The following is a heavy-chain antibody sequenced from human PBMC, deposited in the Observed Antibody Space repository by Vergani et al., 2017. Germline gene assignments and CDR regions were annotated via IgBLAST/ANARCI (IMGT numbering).Heavy chain of an antibody. D-gene: IGHD3-10*01. V-gene: IGHV4-38-2*01. CDR2: IHHSGDT. CDR1: DSSIMTNPY. Sequence: QVQLQESGPGLVKPSETLTLTCDVSDSSIMTNPYWGWFRQSPGKGLEWIGCIHHSGDTHYNSSLKSRVSISIVSSSKLSLSLTSVTAADTAIYYCARHRDAGGFFPSCYFYGRDVWGHGTTVTVSS. CDR3: ARHRDAGGFFPSCYFYGRDV. J-gene: IGHJ6*02.